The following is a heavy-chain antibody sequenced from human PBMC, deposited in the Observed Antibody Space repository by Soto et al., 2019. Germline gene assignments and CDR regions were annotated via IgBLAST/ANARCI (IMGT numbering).Heavy chain of an antibody. CDR1: GGSISSYY. V-gene: IGHV4-59*01. Sequence: ASETLSLTCTVSGGSISSYYWSWIRQPPGKGLEWIGYIYYSGSTNYNPSLKSRVTISVDTSKNQFSLKLSSVTAADTAVYYCARGGQYSGYGHYYYYGMDVWGQGTTVTVSS. D-gene: IGHD5-12*01. CDR2: IYYSGST. J-gene: IGHJ6*02. CDR3: ARGGQYSGYGHYYYYGMDV.